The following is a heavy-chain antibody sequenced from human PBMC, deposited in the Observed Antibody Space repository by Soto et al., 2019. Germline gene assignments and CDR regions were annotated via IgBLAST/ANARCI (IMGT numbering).Heavy chain of an antibody. CDR1: GFTFSLYS. J-gene: IGHJ6*01. CDR3: EREVTWGLDV. D-gene: IGHD3-10*01. CDR2: ISRSSTGI. V-gene: IGHV3-48*02. Sequence: EVQLVESGGGLVQPGGSLRLSCAASGFTFSLYSMSWVRQAPGKGLAWVSYISRSSTGIHYADSVKGRFTISRDDVTNSIHLQMNSLRDGETAVYDCEREVTWGLDVWGQGTTV.